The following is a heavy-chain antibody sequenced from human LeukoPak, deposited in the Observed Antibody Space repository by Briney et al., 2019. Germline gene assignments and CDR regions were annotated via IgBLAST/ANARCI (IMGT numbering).Heavy chain of an antibody. V-gene: IGHV3-74*01. CDR3: ASFCSSSSCALDF. J-gene: IGHJ4*02. CDR2: IKKDGSST. D-gene: IGHD2-2*01. Sequence: PGGSLGLSCAASGFTFSSYWMHWVRQAQGKGLVWVSSIKKDGSSTDYADSVKGRFTISRDNAKNTLYLQMNSLRAEDTAVYYCASFCSSSSCALDFWGQGTLVTVSS. CDR1: GFTFSSYW.